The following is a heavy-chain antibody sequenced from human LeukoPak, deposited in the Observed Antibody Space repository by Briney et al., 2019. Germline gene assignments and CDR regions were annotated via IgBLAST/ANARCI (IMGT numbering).Heavy chain of an antibody. Sequence: SETLSLTCTVSGGSMTNYYWGSIRQPPGKGLEWIAYISYSGKSNYNPSLRSRVTMSVDMSKNQFSLKLTSVTAADTAVYYCVRVGRSLHWNPDFWGLGTLVTVSS. CDR1: GGSMTNYY. J-gene: IGHJ4*02. D-gene: IGHD1-1*01. CDR2: ISYSGKS. CDR3: VRVGRSLHWNPDF. V-gene: IGHV4-59*01.